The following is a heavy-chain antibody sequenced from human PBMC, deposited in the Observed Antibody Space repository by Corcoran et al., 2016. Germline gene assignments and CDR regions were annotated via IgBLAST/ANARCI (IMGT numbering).Heavy chain of an antibody. CDR1: GFTFGDYA. CDR3: PRNSSGRDYDYNGMDV. Sequence: EVQLVESGGGLVKPGRSLRLSCTASGFTFGDYAMSWFRQAPGKGLEWVGFIRSKAYGGTTEYAASVKGRFTISRDDSKKIAYLQMNSRKTEDPAVNYGPRNSSGRDYDYNGMDVWGQGTTVTVSS. D-gene: IGHD6-25*01. CDR2: IRSKAYGGTT. V-gene: IGHV3-49*05. J-gene: IGHJ6*02.